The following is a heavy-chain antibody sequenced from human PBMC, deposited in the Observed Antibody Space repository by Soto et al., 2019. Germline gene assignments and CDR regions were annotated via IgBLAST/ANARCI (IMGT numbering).Heavy chain of an antibody. Sequence: PGGSLILSCAASGFTFSDYYMSWIRQAPGKGLEWVSYISSSGSTIYYADSVKGRFTISRDNAKNSLYLQMNSLRAEDTAVYYCARDPYYDILTGYYSPMYWGQGTLVTVSS. V-gene: IGHV3-11*01. D-gene: IGHD3-9*01. J-gene: IGHJ4*02. CDR2: ISSSGSTI. CDR1: GFTFSDYY. CDR3: ARDPYYDILTGYYSPMY.